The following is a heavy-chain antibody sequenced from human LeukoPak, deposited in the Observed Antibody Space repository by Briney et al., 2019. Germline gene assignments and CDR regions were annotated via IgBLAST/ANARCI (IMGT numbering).Heavy chain of an antibody. CDR1: GFTFSIYS. CDR2: ISSSSSYI. Sequence: GGSLRLSCAASGFTFSIYSMNWVRQAPGKGLEWVSSISSSSSYIYYADSVKGRFTISKDNAKNSLYLQMNSLRAEDTAVYYCARGRYGSGSLNDYWGQGTLVTVSS. CDR3: ARGRYGSGSLNDY. J-gene: IGHJ4*02. D-gene: IGHD3-10*01. V-gene: IGHV3-21*01.